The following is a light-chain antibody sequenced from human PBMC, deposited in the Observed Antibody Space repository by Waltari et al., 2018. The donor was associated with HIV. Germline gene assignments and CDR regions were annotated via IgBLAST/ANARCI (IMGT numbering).Light chain of an antibody. CDR2: RDS. J-gene: IGLJ2*01. Sequence: SYELTQPLSVSVALGQTARVICGGNNLGGKSVHGYQQKPGQAPVLVIYRDSNRPAGIPERFSGSNSGNTATLTISRAQAGDEADYYCQVWDSNTVIFGGGTRLTVL. CDR3: QVWDSNTVI. CDR1: NLGGKS. V-gene: IGLV3-9*01.